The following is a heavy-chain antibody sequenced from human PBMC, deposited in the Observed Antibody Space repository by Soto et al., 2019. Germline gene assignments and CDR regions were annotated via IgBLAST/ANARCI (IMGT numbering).Heavy chain of an antibody. D-gene: IGHD3-16*02. V-gene: IGHV6-1*01. J-gene: IGHJ6*02. CDR3: ARAVIVVAFLKEVEYYYSDYGIEL. CDR1: GDSVSSNSAA. Sequence: SQTLSLICAISGDSVSSNSAACDWGRQSPARGLEWLGRTYYRSKWYNDYAEPVKSQITLYPDTSRHKYHLQLNFVAHRDTAVYYCARAVIVVAFLKEVEYYYSDYGIELWGPGT. CDR2: TYYRSKWYN.